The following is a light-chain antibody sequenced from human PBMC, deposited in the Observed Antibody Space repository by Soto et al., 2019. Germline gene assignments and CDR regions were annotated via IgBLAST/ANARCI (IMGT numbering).Light chain of an antibody. J-gene: IGKJ2*01. CDR2: DAS. Sequence: EIVLTQSPATLSLSPGERATLSCRASQSVSSYLAWYQQKPGQAPRLLIYDASNRATGIPARFSGSGSGTDCHRTISSLEPEDFAVYYCQQRSNWYTFGQGTKLEIK. V-gene: IGKV3-11*01. CDR1: QSVSSY. CDR3: QQRSNWYT.